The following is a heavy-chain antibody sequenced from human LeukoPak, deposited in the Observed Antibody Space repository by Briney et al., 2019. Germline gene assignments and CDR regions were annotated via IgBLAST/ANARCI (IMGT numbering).Heavy chain of an antibody. J-gene: IGHJ4*02. V-gene: IGHV3-30-3*01. CDR2: ISYDGSNK. Sequence: PGGSLRLSCAASGFTFSSYAMHWVRQAPGKGLEWVAVISYDGSNKYYADFVKGRFTISRENSKNTLYLQMNSLRAEDTAVYYCARDQGLLWFGETIHYWGQGTLVTVSS. CDR3: ARDQGLLWFGETIHY. CDR1: GFTFSSYA. D-gene: IGHD3-10*01.